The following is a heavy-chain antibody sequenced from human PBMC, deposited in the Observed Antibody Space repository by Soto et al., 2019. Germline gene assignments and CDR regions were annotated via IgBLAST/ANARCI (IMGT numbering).Heavy chain of an antibody. CDR1: GFTFSSYA. J-gene: IGHJ6*02. V-gene: IGHV3-30-3*01. D-gene: IGHD1-26*01. CDR2: ISYDGSNK. CDR3: ARDKEKLRHYYYGMDV. Sequence: GGSLRLSCAASGFTFSSYAMHWVRQAPGKGLEWVAVISYDGSNKYYADSVKGRFTISRDNSKNTLYLQMNSLRAEDTAVYYCARDKEKLRHYYYGMDVWGQGTTVTVSS.